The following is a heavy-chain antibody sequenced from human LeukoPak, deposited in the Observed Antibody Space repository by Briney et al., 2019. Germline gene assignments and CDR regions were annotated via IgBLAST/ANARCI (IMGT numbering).Heavy chain of an antibody. CDR2: ISYDGSNK. CDR3: AILLWFGEPKGWDY. Sequence: GGSLRLSCAASGFTFSSYGMHWVRQAPGKGLEWVAVISYDGSNKYYADSVKGRFTISRDNSKNTLYLQMNSLRAEDTAVYYCAILLWFGEPKGWDYWGQGTLVTVSS. J-gene: IGHJ4*02. CDR1: GFTFSSYG. V-gene: IGHV3-30*03. D-gene: IGHD3-10*01.